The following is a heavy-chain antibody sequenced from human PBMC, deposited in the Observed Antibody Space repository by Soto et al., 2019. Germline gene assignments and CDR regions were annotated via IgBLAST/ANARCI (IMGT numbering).Heavy chain of an antibody. J-gene: IGHJ6*03. CDR3: ASTVNPYLGYSYYYMDV. V-gene: IGHV1-69*02. Sequence: QVQLVQSGAEVKKPGSSVKVSCKASGGTFSSYTISWVRQAPGQGLEWMGRIIPILGIANYAQKFQGRVTITADKSTSTAYMEMRRLRTEDTAVYYYASTVNPYLGYSYYYMDVWGKGTTVTAS. CDR1: GGTFSSYT. D-gene: IGHD4-17*01. CDR2: IIPILGIA.